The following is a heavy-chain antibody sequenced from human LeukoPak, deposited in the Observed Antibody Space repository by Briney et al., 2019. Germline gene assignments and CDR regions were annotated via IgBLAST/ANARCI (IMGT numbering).Heavy chain of an antibody. CDR1: GFTFSSYW. J-gene: IGHJ6*02. CDR3: VRDMDV. CDR2: INQDGHEK. V-gene: IGHV3-7*05. Sequence: GGSLRLSCVTSGFTFSSYWMTWVRQAPGKGLEWVANINQDGHEKNYVDSVKGRFTMSRDNPKNSVYLQMNGLRAEDTAVYFCVRDMDVWAQGTTVTVSS.